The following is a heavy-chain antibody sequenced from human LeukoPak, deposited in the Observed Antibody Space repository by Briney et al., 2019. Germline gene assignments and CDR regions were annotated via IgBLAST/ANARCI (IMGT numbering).Heavy chain of an antibody. J-gene: IGHJ4*02. D-gene: IGHD3-22*01. V-gene: IGHV1-2*06. CDR1: GYTFTGYY. CDR3: ARDTYYYDSSGYFDY. CDR2: INPNSGGT. Sequence: AASVKVSCXASGYTFTGYYMHWVRQAPGQGLEWMGRINPNSGGTNYAQKFQGRVTMTRDTSISTAYMELRSLRSDDTAVYYCARDTYYYDSSGYFDYWGQGTPVTVSS.